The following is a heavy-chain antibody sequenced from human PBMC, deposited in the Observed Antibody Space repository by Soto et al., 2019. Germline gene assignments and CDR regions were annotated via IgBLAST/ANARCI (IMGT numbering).Heavy chain of an antibody. CDR2: IYYSGST. D-gene: IGHD3-9*01. CDR1: GASFTSAVYY. J-gene: IGHJ3*02. V-gene: IGHV4-31*03. CDR3: ARYYDILPGHDAFDI. Sequence: LSLTCSVSGASFTSAVYYCSWIRQLPGKGLEWIGYIYYSGSTYYNPSLKSRVTISVDTSKNQFSLKLSSVTAADTAVYYCARYYDILPGHDAFDIWGQGTMVTVSS.